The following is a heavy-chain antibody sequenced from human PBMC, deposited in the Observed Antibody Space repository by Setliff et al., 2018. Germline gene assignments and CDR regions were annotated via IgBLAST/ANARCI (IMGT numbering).Heavy chain of an antibody. CDR1: GFTFSSYW. CDR2: IKQDGSEK. J-gene: IGHJ6*03. CDR3: ARDGRTRYYYYYMDV. Sequence: GGSLRLSCAASGFTFSSYWMSWVRQAPGKGLEWVANIKQDGSEKYYVDSVKGRFTISRDNAKNSLHLQMNSLRAEDTAVYYCARDGRTRYYYYYMDVWGKGTTVTVSS. V-gene: IGHV3-7*01.